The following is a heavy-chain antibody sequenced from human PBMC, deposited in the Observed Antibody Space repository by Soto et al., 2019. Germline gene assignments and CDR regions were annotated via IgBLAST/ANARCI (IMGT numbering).Heavy chain of an antibody. D-gene: IGHD4-17*01. J-gene: IGHJ4*02. V-gene: IGHV4-30-2*01. CDR2: IYHSGST. Sequence: SETLSLTCAVSGGSISSGGYSWSWIRQPPGKGLECIGYIYHSGSTYYNPSLKSRVTISVDRSKNQFSLKLISVTAADTALYYCARGMTTVTTFDYWGQVTRVTVSS. CDR3: ARGMTTVTTFDY. CDR1: GGSISSGGYS.